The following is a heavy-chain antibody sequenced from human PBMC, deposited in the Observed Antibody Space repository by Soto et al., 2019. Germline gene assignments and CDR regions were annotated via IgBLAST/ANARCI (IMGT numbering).Heavy chain of an antibody. D-gene: IGHD3-10*01. V-gene: IGHV3-21*01. CDR1: GFTFSSYS. CDR3: ARDILWPRSYYYYYGMDV. CDR2: ISSSSYI. Sequence: GGSLRLSCAASGFTFSSYSMNWVRQATGKGLEWVSSISSSSYIYYADSVKGRFTISRDNAKNSLYLQMNSLRAEDTAVYYCARDILWPRSYYYYYGMDVWGQGTTVTVSS. J-gene: IGHJ6*02.